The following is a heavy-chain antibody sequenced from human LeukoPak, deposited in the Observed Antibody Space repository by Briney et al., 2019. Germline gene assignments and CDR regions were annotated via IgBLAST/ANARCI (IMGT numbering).Heavy chain of an antibody. CDR2: MNPSGRT. D-gene: IGHD2-8*01. J-gene: IGHJ4*02. V-gene: IGHV4-34*01. CDR3: ARGLKPYCTNGVCYTGDF. Sequence: PGGSLRLSCAASGFTFSSYAMHWVRQPPGKGLEWVGEMNPSGRTTYNPSLKSRVSMSLDTSKNQFSLKLSSVTAADTAVYYCARGLKPYCTNGVCYTGDFWGQGTLVTVSP. CDR1: GFTFSSYA.